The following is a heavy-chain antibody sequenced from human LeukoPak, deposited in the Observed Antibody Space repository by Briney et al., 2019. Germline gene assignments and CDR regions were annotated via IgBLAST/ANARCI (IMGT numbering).Heavy chain of an antibody. V-gene: IGHV4-59*01. J-gene: IGHJ4*02. Sequence: KPSETLSLTCTVSGGSISSYYWSWIRQPPGKGLEWIGYIYYSGSTNYNPSLKSRVTISVDTSKNQFSLKLSSVTAADTAVYYCARGGASFDCWGQGTLVTVSS. CDR1: GGSISSYY. CDR3: ARGGASFDC. D-gene: IGHD1-26*01. CDR2: IYYSGST.